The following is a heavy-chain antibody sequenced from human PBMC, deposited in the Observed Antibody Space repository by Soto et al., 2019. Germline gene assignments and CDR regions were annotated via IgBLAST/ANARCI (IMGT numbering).Heavy chain of an antibody. Sequence: VESLKISCKGSGYTFTNHWITWVRQMPGKGLEWMGVIYAGDSDTRYSPSFQGLITISVDKSISTAYLQWSSLKASDTAKYYCATHGCSGGICYSFLGCYHYNLDVWGQVATVPVSS. V-gene: IGHV5-51*01. J-gene: IGHJ6*02. CDR1: GYTFTNHW. CDR3: ATHGCSGGICYSFLGCYHYNLDV. D-gene: IGHD2-15*01. CDR2: IYAGDSDT.